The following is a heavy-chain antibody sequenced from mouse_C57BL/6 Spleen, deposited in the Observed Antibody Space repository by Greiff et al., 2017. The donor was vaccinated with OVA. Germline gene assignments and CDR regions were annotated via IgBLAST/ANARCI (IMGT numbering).Heavy chain of an antibody. J-gene: IGHJ4*01. D-gene: IGHD4-1*01. Sequence: VQLQQSGAELVKPGASVKLSCKASGYTFTSYWMHWVKQRPGQGLEWIGMIHPNSGSTNYNEKFKSKATLTVDKSSSTAYMQLSSLTSEDSAVYYCARSGLGRYYAMDYWGQGTSVTVSS. CDR3: ARSGLGRYYAMDY. V-gene: IGHV1-64*01. CDR2: IHPNSGST. CDR1: GYTFTSYW.